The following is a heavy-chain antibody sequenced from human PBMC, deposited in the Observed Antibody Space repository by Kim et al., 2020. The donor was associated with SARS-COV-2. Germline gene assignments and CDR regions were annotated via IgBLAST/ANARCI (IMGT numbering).Heavy chain of an antibody. CDR2: ISYDGSNK. Sequence: GGSLRLSCAASGFTFSSYGMHWVRQAPGKGLEWVAGISYDGSNKYYADSVKGRFTISRDNSKNTLYLQMNSVRAEDTAVYYCAKSGYSSGWGPRHAYYYGVQVSGQGTPVTAS. CDR1: GFTFSSYG. D-gene: IGHD6-19*01. V-gene: IGHV3-30*18. CDR3: AKSGYSSGWGPRHAYYYGVQV. J-gene: IGHJ6*02.